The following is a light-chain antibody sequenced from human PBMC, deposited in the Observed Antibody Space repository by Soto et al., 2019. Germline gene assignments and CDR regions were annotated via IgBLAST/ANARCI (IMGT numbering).Light chain of an antibody. CDR1: QSVSSSY. V-gene: IGKV3-20*01. J-gene: IGKJ4*01. CDR2: GAS. Sequence: IVLTQSPGTLSLSPGERATLSCRASQSVSSSYLAWYQQKPGQAPRLLIYGASSRATGIPDRFSGSGSGTDFTRTISRLEPKDFAVYYCQQYGSSPRLTFGGGTKVEIK. CDR3: QQYGSSPRLT.